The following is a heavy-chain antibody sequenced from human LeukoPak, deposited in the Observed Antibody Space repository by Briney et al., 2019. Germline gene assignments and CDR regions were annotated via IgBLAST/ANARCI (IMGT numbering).Heavy chain of an antibody. Sequence: GGSLRLSCAASGFTFSSYSMNWVRQAPGKGLEWVSSISSSSSYIYYADSVKGRFTIPRDNAKNSLYLQMNSLRAEDTAVYYCARDPVPGIAAAGTHWGQGTLVTVSS. CDR1: GFTFSSYS. CDR2: ISSSSSYI. V-gene: IGHV3-21*01. J-gene: IGHJ4*02. CDR3: ARDPVPGIAAAGTH. D-gene: IGHD6-13*01.